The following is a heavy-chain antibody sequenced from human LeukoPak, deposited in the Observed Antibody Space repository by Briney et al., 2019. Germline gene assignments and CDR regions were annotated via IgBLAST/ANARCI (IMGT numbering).Heavy chain of an antibody. CDR3: AGGVWFGELKRDYYMDV. CDR1: GGTFSSYA. V-gene: IGHV1-69*13. Sequence: GASVKVSCKASGGTFSSYAISWVRQAPGQGLEWMGGIIPIFGTANYAQKFQGRVTITADESTSTAYMELSSLRSEDTAVYYCAGGVWFGELKRDYYMDVWGKGTTVTVSS. D-gene: IGHD3-10*01. CDR2: IIPIFGTA. J-gene: IGHJ6*03.